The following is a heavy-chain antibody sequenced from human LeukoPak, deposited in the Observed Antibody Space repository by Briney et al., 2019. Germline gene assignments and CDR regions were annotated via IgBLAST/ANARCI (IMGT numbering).Heavy chain of an antibody. J-gene: IGHJ4*02. D-gene: IGHD4-17*01. CDR1: GYTFSDYY. CDR2: INPKTGGT. Sequence: GASVNVSCKASGYTFSDYYMHWVRQAPGQGLEWMGWINPKTGGTNYEQKFQGRVTMTRDTSIRTAYMELSRLRSDDTAVYYCARGSTGLRGRTDCWGQGTLVTVSS. CDR3: ARGSTGLRGRTDC. V-gene: IGHV1-2*02.